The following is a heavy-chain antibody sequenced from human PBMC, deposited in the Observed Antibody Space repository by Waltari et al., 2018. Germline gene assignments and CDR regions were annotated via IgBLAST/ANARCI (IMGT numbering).Heavy chain of an antibody. CDR1: GFMLSSYS. V-gene: IGHV3-21*06. D-gene: IGHD2-21*02. CDR3: AKEGLGGDRQFDY. CDR2: ISGDNTYT. J-gene: IGHJ4*02. Sequence: EVQLVESGGGLVQPGGSLSLSCVASGFMLSSYSLNCVRQAPGKGLEWVSSISGDNTYTYYSGSVKGRFTISRDNAKNSLFLQMNGLRDEDTAIYYCAKEGLGGDRQFDYWGQGTLVSVSS.